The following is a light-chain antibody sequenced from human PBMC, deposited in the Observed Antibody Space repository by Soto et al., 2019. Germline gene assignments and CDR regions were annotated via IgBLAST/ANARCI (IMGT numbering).Light chain of an antibody. V-gene: IGLV2-14*01. J-gene: IGLJ2*01. CDR3: CSYTTTSTFV. CDR2: EVF. Sequence: QSALTQPASVSGSLGQSITISCTGTSSDVGGYDYVSWYQQHPGKVPKLMIFEVFRRPSGISNRFSASKSGNTASLTISGLQAEDEADYYCCSYTTTSTFVFGGGTNVTVL. CDR1: SSDVGGYDY.